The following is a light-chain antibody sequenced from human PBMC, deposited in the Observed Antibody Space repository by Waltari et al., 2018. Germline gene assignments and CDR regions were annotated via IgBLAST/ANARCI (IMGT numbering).Light chain of an antibody. J-gene: IGKJ2*01. CDR3: QQTYTTPPYT. V-gene: IGKV1-39*01. Sequence: DIQKTQSPSSLSASVGDRVTITCRASQTISNSLNWYQHKPGKAPNLLIYGASSLNSGVSSRCTGSGSGTDFTLTISNLQHEDFATYYCQQTYTTPPYTFGQGTKLELK. CDR1: QTISNS. CDR2: GAS.